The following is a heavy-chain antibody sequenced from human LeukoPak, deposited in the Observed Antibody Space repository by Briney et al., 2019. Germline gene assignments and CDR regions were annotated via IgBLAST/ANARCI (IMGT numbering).Heavy chain of an antibody. Sequence: SETLSLTCTVSGASVSSASYGSWIRQPPGEGVEWIAHIYNGVNTNYNPSLKSRVTISVDTSKNQFSLRLNSVTAADTAVYYCARSRAFNSGAFDPWGQGSLVTVSS. CDR1: GASVSSASYG. J-gene: IGHJ5*02. CDR3: ARSRAFNSGAFDP. D-gene: IGHD1-26*01. CDR2: IYNGVNT. V-gene: IGHV4-61*01.